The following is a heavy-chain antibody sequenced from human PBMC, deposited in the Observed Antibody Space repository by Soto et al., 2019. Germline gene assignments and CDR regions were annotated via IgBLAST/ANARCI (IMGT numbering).Heavy chain of an antibody. D-gene: IGHD3-10*02. CDR2: INHSGST. J-gene: IGHJ6*02. V-gene: IGHV4-34*09. CDR3: ASVRGLGTLGDFYGLYV. Sequence: SETLSLTCAVYGGSFSGYYWNWIRQPPGKGLEWIGEINHSGSTNYNPSLKSRVTISVDTAKNQFSLKLSSVTAADTAVYYCASVRGLGTLGDFYGLYVWSQGTTVTVSS. CDR1: GGSFSGYY.